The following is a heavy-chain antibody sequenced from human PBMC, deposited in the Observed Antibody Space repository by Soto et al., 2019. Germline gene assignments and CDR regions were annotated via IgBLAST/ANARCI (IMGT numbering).Heavy chain of an antibody. J-gene: IGHJ4*02. Sequence: GGSLRLSCAASNFTFSYAWMGWVRQAPGKGLEWVGRIKSTAYGGTTDYAAPVKGRVTISRDDSKNTLYLQMNSLRTEDTARYYCTTDDTSGYYFHYWGQGTLVTVSS. CDR2: IKSTAYGGTT. CDR3: TTDDTSGYYFHY. D-gene: IGHD3-22*01. V-gene: IGHV3-15*01. CDR1: NFTFSYAW.